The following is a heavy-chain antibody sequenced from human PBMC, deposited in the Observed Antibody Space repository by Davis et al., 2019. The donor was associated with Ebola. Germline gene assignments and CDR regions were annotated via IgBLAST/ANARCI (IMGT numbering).Heavy chain of an antibody. J-gene: IGHJ4*02. CDR2: INTDGIST. Sequence: GESLKISCAASGFTFSSYWMHWVRQAPGKGLMWVSRINTDGISTSYADSVQGRFTISRDNAKNTLFLQMNSLRAEDTAVYYCARDSYDTSGYYWGIDYWGQGTLVTVSS. CDR1: GFTFSSYW. D-gene: IGHD3-22*01. CDR3: ARDSYDTSGYYWGIDY. V-gene: IGHV3-74*01.